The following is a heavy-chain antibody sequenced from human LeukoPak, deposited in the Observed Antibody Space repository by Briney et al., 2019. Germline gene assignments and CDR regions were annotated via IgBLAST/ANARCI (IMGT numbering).Heavy chain of an antibody. CDR2: TRNKAKSYTT. CDR3: ARVTTLTDYYYDY. V-gene: IGHV3-72*01. J-gene: IGHJ4*02. CDR1: GFTFSDHY. Sequence: GGSLRLSCAASGFTFSDHYMDWVRQAPGKGLEWVGRTRNKAKSYTTEYAASVKGRFTISRDGSKSSLFLQMKSLKTEDTAVYYCARVTTLTDYYYDYWGQGTLVTVSS. D-gene: IGHD4-17*01.